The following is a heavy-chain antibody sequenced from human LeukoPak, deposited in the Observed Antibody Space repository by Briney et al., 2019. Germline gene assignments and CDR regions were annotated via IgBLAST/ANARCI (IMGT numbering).Heavy chain of an antibody. CDR3: LKLPEEHLNLDY. CDR1: GFTLNSYA. V-gene: IGHV3-23*01. J-gene: IGHJ4*02. Sequence: GGSLRLSCAASGFTLNSYAMSWVRQAPRKGLEWVSVISGSGDTTFYGDSVKGRFSISRDNSKNTLYLQVNSLRVEDTAVYYCLKLPEEHLNLDYWGQGTLVTVSS. CDR2: ISGSGDTT. D-gene: IGHD1-14*01.